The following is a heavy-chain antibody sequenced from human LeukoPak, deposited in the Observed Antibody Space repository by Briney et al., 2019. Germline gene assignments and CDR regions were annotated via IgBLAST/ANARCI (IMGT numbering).Heavy chain of an antibody. V-gene: IGHV1-18*01. Sequence: ASVKVSCKASGYTFTSYGISWVRQAPGQGLEWMGWISAYNGNTNYAQKLQGRVTMTTDTSTSTAYMELRSLRSDDTAVYYCARLPEDIVVVPDAMPDYWGQGTLVTVSS. D-gene: IGHD2-2*01. CDR3: ARLPEDIVVVPDAMPDY. CDR2: ISAYNGNT. CDR1: GYTFTSYG. J-gene: IGHJ4*02.